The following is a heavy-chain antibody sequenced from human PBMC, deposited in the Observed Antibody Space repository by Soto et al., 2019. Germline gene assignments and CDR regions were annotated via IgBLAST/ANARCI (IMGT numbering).Heavy chain of an antibody. CDR1: GFTFSSYW. Sequence: EAQLVESGGGLVQPGGSLRLSCAASGFTFSSYWMHWVRQAPGKGLVWVARIDFDGSSTSYADSVKGRFTISRDNAKNTLYLQMNSLRAEDTAVYYCARDVYSSSWYNLGSVDQWGLGTLVTVSS. V-gene: IGHV3-74*01. D-gene: IGHD6-13*01. J-gene: IGHJ4*02. CDR2: IDFDGSST. CDR3: ARDVYSSSWYNLGSVDQ.